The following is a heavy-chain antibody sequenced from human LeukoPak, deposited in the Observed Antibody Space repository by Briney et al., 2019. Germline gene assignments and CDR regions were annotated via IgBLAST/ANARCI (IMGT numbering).Heavy chain of an antibody. CDR2: ISGSGGST. V-gene: IGHV3-23*01. CDR1: GFTFSSYA. CDR3: AKGVYYDFWSGYQVLYYFDY. J-gene: IGHJ4*02. D-gene: IGHD3-3*01. Sequence: GGSLRLSCAASGFTFSSYAMSWVRQAPGKGLEWVSAISGSGGSTYYADSVKGRFTISRDNSKNTLYLQMNSLRAEDTAVYYCAKGVYYDFWSGYQVLYYFDYWGQGTLVTVSS.